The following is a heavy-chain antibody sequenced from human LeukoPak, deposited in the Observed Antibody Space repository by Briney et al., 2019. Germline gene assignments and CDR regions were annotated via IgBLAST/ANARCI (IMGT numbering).Heavy chain of an antibody. D-gene: IGHD5-24*01. V-gene: IGHV3-21*06. CDR1: GFTFSSCG. Sequence: GGSLRLSCAASGFTFSSCGMNWVSQAQGKGLEWVSSISTSSTYMSYTDSVKGRFTISRDNAKNSLYLQMNSLRAEDTAVYYCARSLGGGVEMATVRLFDYWGQGTLVAVSS. J-gene: IGHJ4*02. CDR3: ARSLGGGVEMATVRLFDY. CDR2: ISTSSTYM.